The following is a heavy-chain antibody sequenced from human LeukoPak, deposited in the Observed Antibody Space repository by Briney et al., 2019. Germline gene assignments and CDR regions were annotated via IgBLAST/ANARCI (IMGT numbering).Heavy chain of an antibody. Sequence: ASVKVSCKASGYTFTSYYMHWVRQAPGQGLEWMGIINPSGGSTSYAQKFQGRVTMTRDMSTSTVYMELSSLRSEDTAVYYCAGHDRGFWSGYSQLAFDYWGQGTLVTVSS. CDR2: INPSGGST. CDR1: GYTFTSYY. J-gene: IGHJ4*02. D-gene: IGHD3-3*01. V-gene: IGHV1-46*01. CDR3: AGHDRGFWSGYSQLAFDY.